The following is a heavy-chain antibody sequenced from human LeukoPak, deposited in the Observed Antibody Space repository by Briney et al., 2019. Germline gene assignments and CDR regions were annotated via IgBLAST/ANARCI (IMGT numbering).Heavy chain of an antibody. CDR1: GFTFSSYS. D-gene: IGHD3-22*01. Sequence: PGGPLRLSCAASGFTFSSYSMNWVRQAPGKGLEWVSSISSSSSYIYYADSVKGRFTISRDNAKNSLYLQMNSLRAEDTAVYYCARDRSYDSSGYYYAYDAFDIWGQGTMVTASS. CDR3: ARDRSYDSSGYYYAYDAFDI. V-gene: IGHV3-21*01. J-gene: IGHJ3*02. CDR2: ISSSSSYI.